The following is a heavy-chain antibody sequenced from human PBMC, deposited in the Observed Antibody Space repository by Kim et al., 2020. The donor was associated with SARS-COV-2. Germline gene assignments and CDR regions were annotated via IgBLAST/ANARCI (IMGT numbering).Heavy chain of an antibody. V-gene: IGHV3-21*01. J-gene: IGHJ3*02. Sequence: SVKGRFTISRDNAKNSLYLQMNSRRAEDTAVYYCARVCSRSGGSCKAFDIWGQGTMVTVSS. CDR3: ARVCSRSGGSCKAFDI. D-gene: IGHD2-15*01.